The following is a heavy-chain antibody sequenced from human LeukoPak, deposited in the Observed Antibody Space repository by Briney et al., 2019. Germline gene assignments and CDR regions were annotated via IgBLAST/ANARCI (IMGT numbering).Heavy chain of an antibody. D-gene: IGHD6-19*01. CDR2: ISSSSTFI. CDR1: GFMFSSYT. CDR3: ARDRTSRVAGTGSFDI. V-gene: IGHV3-21*01. Sequence: GGSLRLSCAASGFMFSSYTMHWVRQAPGKGLEWVSSISSSSTFILYADSVRGRFTISRDNARNSLYLQMNSLRAEDTAVYYCARDRTSRVAGTGSFDIWGQGTMVTVSS. J-gene: IGHJ3*02.